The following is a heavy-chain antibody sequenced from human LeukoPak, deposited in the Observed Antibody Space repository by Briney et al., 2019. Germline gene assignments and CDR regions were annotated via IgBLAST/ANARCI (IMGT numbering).Heavy chain of an antibody. D-gene: IGHD3-3*01. CDR3: ASASRITIVGVVIQGSLDY. J-gene: IGHJ4*02. CDR2: IYHSGST. V-gene: IGHV4-38-2*01. Sequence: GSLRLSCAASGFTFSNYWMTWIRQPPGKGLEWIGSIYHSGSTYYNPSLKSRVTISVDTSKNQFSLKLSSVTAADTAVYYCASASRITIVGVVIQGSLDYWGQGTLVTVSS. CDR1: GFTFSNYW.